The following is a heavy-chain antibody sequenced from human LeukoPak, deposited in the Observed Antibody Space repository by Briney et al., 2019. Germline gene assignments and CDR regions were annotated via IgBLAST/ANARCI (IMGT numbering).Heavy chain of an antibody. J-gene: IGHJ4*02. Sequence: GRSLRLSCAASGFTFSNFAMHWVRQAPGKGLEWVAGISYDAGKTYYADPVRGRFTISRDTSKNTLYLQMNGLRAEDTAVYYCARDSGRSATYFNYWGQGTLVTVSS. CDR1: GFTFSNFA. D-gene: IGHD3-10*01. CDR2: ISYDAGKT. V-gene: IGHV3-30*04. CDR3: ARDSGRSATYFNY.